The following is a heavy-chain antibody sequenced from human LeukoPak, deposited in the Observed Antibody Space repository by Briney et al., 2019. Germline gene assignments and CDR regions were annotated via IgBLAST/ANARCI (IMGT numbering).Heavy chain of an antibody. D-gene: IGHD3-22*01. CDR1: GYTFTSYG. CDR2: ISAYNGNT. CDR3: ARSDYYDSSLDY. J-gene: IGHJ4*02. V-gene: IGHV1-18*01. Sequence: ASVKVSCKASGYTFTSYGISWVRQAPGQGLEWMGWISAYNGNTNYAQKLQGRVTMTTDTSTSTAYMELRSLRSDDTAVYNCARSDYYDSSLDYWGQGTLVTVSS.